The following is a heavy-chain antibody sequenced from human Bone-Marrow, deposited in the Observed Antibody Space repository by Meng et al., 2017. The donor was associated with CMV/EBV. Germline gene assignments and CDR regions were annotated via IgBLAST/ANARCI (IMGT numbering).Heavy chain of an antibody. Sequence: GSLRLSCAVYGGSFSGYYWSWIRQPPGKGLEWIGEINHSGSTNYNPSLKSRVTISVDTSKNQFSLKLSSVTAADTAVYYCARGEDWFGELNGMDVWGQGTTVSVSS. CDR1: GGSFSGYY. J-gene: IGHJ6*02. CDR2: INHSGST. D-gene: IGHD3-10*01. V-gene: IGHV4-34*01. CDR3: ARGEDWFGELNGMDV.